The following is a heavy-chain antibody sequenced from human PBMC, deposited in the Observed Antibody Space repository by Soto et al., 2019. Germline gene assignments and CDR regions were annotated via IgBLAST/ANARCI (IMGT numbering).Heavy chain of an antibody. J-gene: IGHJ5*02. D-gene: IGHD6-13*01. CDR3: ARAFGQQLADWFDP. CDR2: ISYDGSNK. Sequence: QVQLVESGGGVVQPGRSLRLSCAASGFTFSSYAMHWVRQAPGKGLEWVAVISYDGSNKYYADSVKGRFTISRDNSKNTLDLQMNSLRAEDTAVYYCARAFGQQLADWFDPWGQGTLVTVSS. CDR1: GFTFSSYA. V-gene: IGHV3-30-3*01.